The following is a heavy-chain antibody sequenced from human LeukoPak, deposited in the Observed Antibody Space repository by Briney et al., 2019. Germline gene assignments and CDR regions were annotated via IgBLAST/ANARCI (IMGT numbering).Heavy chain of an antibody. V-gene: IGHV5-51*01. D-gene: IGHD4-17*01. J-gene: IGHJ6*02. CDR1: GYSFTSYW. CDR2: IYPGDSDT. CDR3: ARLAPYGDYPVGYYYGMDV. Sequence: GESLKISCKGSGYSFTSYWIGWVRQMPGKGLEWMGIIYPGDSDTRYSPSFQGQVTISADKSISTAYLQWSSLKASDTAMYYCARLAPYGDYPVGYYYGMDVWGQGTTVTVSS.